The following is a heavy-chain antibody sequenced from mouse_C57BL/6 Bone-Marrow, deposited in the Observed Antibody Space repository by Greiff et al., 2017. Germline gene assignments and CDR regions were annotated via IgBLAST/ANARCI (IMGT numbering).Heavy chain of an antibody. D-gene: IGHD2-12*01. Sequence: QVQLKQPGAELVKPGASVKLSCKASGYTFTSYWMQWVKQRPGQGLEWIGEIDPSDSYTNYNQKFKGKATLTVDTSSSTAYMQLSSLTSEDSAVYYCARPNDGGGDYWGQGTTLTVSS. CDR3: ARPNDGGGDY. V-gene: IGHV1-50*01. CDR2: IDPSDSYT. CDR1: GYTFTSYW. J-gene: IGHJ2*01.